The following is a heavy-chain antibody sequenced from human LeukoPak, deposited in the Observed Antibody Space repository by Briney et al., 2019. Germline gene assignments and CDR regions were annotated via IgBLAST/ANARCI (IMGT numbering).Heavy chain of an antibody. J-gene: IGHJ4*02. CDR1: GFNFSSYW. CDR3: ARHNSGWYSY. V-gene: IGHV3-7*04. D-gene: IGHD6-19*01. CDR2: VKHDGSEK. Sequence: GGSLRLSCVASGFNFSSYWMSWVRQAPGRGLEWVAYVKHDGSEKSYVDSVKGRFTISRDNAKNSLYLQMNGLRTKDTAVYYCARHNSGWYSYWGQGTPVTVSS.